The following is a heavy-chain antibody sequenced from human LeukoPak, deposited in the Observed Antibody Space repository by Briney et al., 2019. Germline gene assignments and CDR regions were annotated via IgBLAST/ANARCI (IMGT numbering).Heavy chain of an antibody. J-gene: IGHJ4*02. D-gene: IGHD6-13*01. V-gene: IGHV4-59*08. Sequence: PSETLSLTCTVSGVSISSHYWSWIRQPPGKGLEWIGSIYYSGSTNYNPSLKSRVTISVDTSKNQFSLKVSSVTAADTAVYYCARRSIAAAGNYFDYWGQGTLVTVSS. CDR1: GVSISSHY. CDR2: IYYSGST. CDR3: ARRSIAAAGNYFDY.